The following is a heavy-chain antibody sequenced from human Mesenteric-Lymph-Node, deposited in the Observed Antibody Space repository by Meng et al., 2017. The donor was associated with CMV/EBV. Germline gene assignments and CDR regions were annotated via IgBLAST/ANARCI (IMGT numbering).Heavy chain of an antibody. V-gene: IGHV2-5*02. Sequence: QITLKESGPTLVKPTQTLTLTCTSSGFSLSTSGVGVGWIRQPPGKALEWLAFIYWDDANRYSPSLKSRLTITKDTSKNQVVLTMTNMDPVDTATDYCAHSSGIAAAGPFYFDYWGQGTLVTVSS. CDR3: AHSSGIAAAGPFYFDY. D-gene: IGHD6-13*01. CDR1: GFSLSTSGVG. J-gene: IGHJ4*02. CDR2: IYWDDAN.